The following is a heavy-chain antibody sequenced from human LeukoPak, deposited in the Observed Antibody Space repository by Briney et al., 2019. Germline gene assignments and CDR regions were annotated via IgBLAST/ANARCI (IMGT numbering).Heavy chain of an antibody. J-gene: IGHJ5*02. CDR3: AREVIVAAIAGWFDP. D-gene: IGHD2-15*01. CDR1: GYILSELS. Sequence: ASVKVSCKVSGYILSELSMHWVRQAPGKGLEWMGGFDPEDDERIYAQKFQGRVTMTEDTSTDTAYMELSSLRSEDTAVYYCAREVIVAAIAGWFDPWGQGTLVTVSS. CDR2: FDPEDDER. V-gene: IGHV1-24*01.